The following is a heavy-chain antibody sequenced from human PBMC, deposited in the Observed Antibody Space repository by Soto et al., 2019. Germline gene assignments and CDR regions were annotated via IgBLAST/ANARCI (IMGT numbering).Heavy chain of an antibody. Sequence: QLQLHQSGSALVQASQTLSLTCTFSGASIPYGGYSWSWIRQPPGKCLEWIGYITHLENTFYNPSFQRRLTLSIDRGINQFSLKLASMTAANTAVYYCGRGGGYDPFDYWCQGTLVTVAS. J-gene: IGHJ4*02. D-gene: IGHD5-12*01. CDR2: ITHLENT. CDR1: GASIPYGGYS. V-gene: IGHV4-30-2*01. CDR3: GRGGGYDPFDY.